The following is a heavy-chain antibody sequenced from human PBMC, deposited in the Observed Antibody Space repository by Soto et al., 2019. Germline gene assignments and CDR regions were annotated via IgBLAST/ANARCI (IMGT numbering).Heavy chain of an antibody. V-gene: IGHV1-69*06. CDR3: ARGVYGSGNYYTGPSAFDI. CDR1: GGTLSDHG. CDR2: TIPVFNTA. J-gene: IGHJ3*02. Sequence: QVQLEQSGAEVKKPGSSVNVSCKASGGTLSDHGVAWLRQAPGQGLEWMGGTIPVFNTAKYAQKFQGRVTVTADKFTNIAYMELSSLRSEDTAFYFCARGVYGSGNYYTGPSAFDILGQGTMVIVSS. D-gene: IGHD3-10*01.